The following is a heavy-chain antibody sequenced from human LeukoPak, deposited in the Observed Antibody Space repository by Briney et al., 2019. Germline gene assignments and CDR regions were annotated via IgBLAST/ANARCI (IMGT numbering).Heavy chain of an antibody. D-gene: IGHD1/OR15-1a*01. V-gene: IGHV4-39*07. J-gene: IGHJ4*02. CDR2: VYHTGTT. CDR3: AISLSYRTKSFDY. Sequence: SETLSLTCSVSGGSISSSDYFWDWIRQPPGKGLEWIGNVYHTGTTYYNPSLKSRVTISVDTSKNQFSLKLSSVTAADTAVYYCAISLSYRTKSFDYWGQGTLVTVSS. CDR1: GGSISSSDYF.